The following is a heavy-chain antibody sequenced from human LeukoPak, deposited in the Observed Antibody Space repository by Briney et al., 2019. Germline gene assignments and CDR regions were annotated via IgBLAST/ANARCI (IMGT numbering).Heavy chain of an antibody. J-gene: IGHJ4*02. CDR3: AKSPHTLRLPALLDY. CDR1: GFTFSSYA. CDR2: ISGSGGST. D-gene: IGHD3-3*01. Sequence: GGSLRLSCAASGFTFSSYAMSWVRQAPGKGLEWVSDISGSGGSTYYADSVKGRFTISRDNSKNTLYMQMNRLRDEDTSVYYCAKSPHTLRLPALLDYWGQGTLVTVSS. V-gene: IGHV3-23*01.